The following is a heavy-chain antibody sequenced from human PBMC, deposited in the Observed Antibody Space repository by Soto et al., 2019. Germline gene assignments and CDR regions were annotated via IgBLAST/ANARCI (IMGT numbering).Heavy chain of an antibody. D-gene: IGHD2-2*01. V-gene: IGHV3-48*01. J-gene: IGHJ6*03. CDR2: ISSSSSTI. CDR3: ARDPSMYYYYYMDG. Sequence: EVQLVESGGGLVQPGGSLRLSCAASGFTFSSYSMNWVRQAPGKGLEWVSYISSSSSTIYYADSVKGRFTISRDNAKNSLYLQMNSLRAEDTAVYYCARDPSMYYYYYMDGWGKGTTVTVSS. CDR1: GFTFSSYS.